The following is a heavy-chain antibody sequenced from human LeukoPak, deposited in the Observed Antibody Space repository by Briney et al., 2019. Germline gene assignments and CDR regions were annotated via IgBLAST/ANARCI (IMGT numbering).Heavy chain of an antibody. V-gene: IGHV4-59*01. CDR2: IYYSGST. CDR3: ARYSGTFSFDY. D-gene: IGHD1-26*01. CDR1: GGSISSYY. J-gene: IGHJ4*02. Sequence: PSETLSLICTVSGGSISSYYWSWIRQPPGKGLEWIGYIYYSGSTNYNPSLKSRVTISVDTSKNQFSLKLSSVTAADTAVYYCARYSGTFSFDYWGQGTLDTVSS.